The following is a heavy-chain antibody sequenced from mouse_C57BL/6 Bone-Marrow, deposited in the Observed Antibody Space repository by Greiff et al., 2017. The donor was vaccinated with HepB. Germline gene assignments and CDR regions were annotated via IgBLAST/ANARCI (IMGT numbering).Heavy chain of an antibody. CDR2: ISDGGSYT. CDR1: GFTFSSYA. CDR3: ARVELYYAMDY. V-gene: IGHV5-4*03. Sequence: EVKVVESGGGLVKPGGSLKLSCAASGFTFSSYAMSWVRQTPEKRLEWVATISDGGSYTYYPDNVKGRFTISRDNAKNNLYLQMSNLKSEDTAMYYCARVELYYAMDYWGQGTSVTVSS. J-gene: IGHJ4*01.